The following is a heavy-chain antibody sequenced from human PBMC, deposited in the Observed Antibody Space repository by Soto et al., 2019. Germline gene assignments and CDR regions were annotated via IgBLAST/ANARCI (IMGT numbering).Heavy chain of an antibody. V-gene: IGHV4-59*01. CDR2: IYYSGST. CDR1: GGSISSYY. CDR3: ARIYYYDSSPSDLVGMDV. J-gene: IGHJ6*02. D-gene: IGHD3-22*01. Sequence: SETLSLTCTVSGGSISSYYWSWIRQPPGKGLEWIGYIYYSGSTNYNPSLKSRVTISVDTSKNQFSLKLSSVTAADTAVYYCARIYYYDSSPSDLVGMDVWGQGTTVTVSS.